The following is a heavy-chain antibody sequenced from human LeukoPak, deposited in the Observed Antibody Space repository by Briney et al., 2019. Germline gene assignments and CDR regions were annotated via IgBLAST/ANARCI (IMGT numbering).Heavy chain of an antibody. D-gene: IGHD6-13*01. J-gene: IGHJ4*02. CDR2: IIPIFGTA. CDR3: ARSGKQQLYYFDY. CDR1: GYTFTGYY. Sequence: SVKVSCKASGYTFTGYYVHWVRQAPGQGLEWMGGIIPIFGTANYAQKFQGRVTITADESTSTAYMELSSLRSEDTAVYYCARSGKQQLYYFDYWGQGTLVTVSS. V-gene: IGHV1-69*13.